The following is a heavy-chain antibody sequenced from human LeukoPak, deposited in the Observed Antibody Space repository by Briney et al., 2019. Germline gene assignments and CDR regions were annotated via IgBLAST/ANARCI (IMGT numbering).Heavy chain of an antibody. Sequence: ASETLSLTCTVSGDSISSYYWNWIRQSPGKGLEWIGYGHYSGSTNYNPSLKSRVTFSVDTSKNQFSLKLSSVTAADTAVYYCARWGETSALRVHAFDIWGQGTMVTVSS. CDR3: ARWGETSALRVHAFDI. J-gene: IGHJ3*02. D-gene: IGHD3-10*01. CDR1: GDSISSYY. CDR2: GHYSGST. V-gene: IGHV4-59*01.